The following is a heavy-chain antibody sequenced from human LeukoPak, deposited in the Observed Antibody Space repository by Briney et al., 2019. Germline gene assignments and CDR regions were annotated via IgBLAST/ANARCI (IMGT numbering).Heavy chain of an antibody. CDR1: GGSISSYY. CDR2: IYYSGST. J-gene: IGHJ6*04. D-gene: IGHD2-2*01. CDR3: ARDRGVVPAANPFFYYYYGMDV. Sequence: PSETLSLTCTVSGGSISSYYWSWIRQPPGKGLERIGYIYYSGSTNYNPSLKRRVTISIDTSKNQFSLKLSSVTAADTAVYYCARDRGVVPAANPFFYYYYGMDVWGKGTTVTVSS. V-gene: IGHV4-59*01.